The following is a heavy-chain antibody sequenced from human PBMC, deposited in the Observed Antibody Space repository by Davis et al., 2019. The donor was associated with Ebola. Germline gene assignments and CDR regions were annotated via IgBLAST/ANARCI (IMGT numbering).Heavy chain of an antibody. V-gene: IGHV1-8*02. J-gene: IGHJ6*02. CDR2: MNPNSGNT. Sequence: AASVKVSCKASGYTFTSYGISWVRQATGQGLEWMGWMNPNSGNTGYAQKFQDRITMTRNISITTAYMELNSLRSEDTAVYYCAREGHSGYDLSPYYYGMDVWGQGTTVTVSS. CDR3: AREGHSGYDLSPYYYGMDV. CDR1: GYTFTSYG. D-gene: IGHD5-12*01.